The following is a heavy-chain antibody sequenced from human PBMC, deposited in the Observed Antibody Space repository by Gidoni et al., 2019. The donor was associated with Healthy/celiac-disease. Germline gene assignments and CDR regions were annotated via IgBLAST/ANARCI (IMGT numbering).Heavy chain of an antibody. D-gene: IGHD3-22*01. CDR1: GFTFSSYS. V-gene: IGHV3-48*01. Sequence: EVQLVESGRGLVQPGGSLRLSCPASGFTFSSYSLNWVRQAPGKGLEWVSYISSSSSTIYYADSVKGRCTISRDNAKNSLYLQRNSLRAEDTAVYYCARYYYDSSGHTTDYYYYYGMDVWGQGTTVTVSS. CDR3: ARYYYDSSGHTTDYYYYYGMDV. CDR2: ISSSSSTI. J-gene: IGHJ6*02.